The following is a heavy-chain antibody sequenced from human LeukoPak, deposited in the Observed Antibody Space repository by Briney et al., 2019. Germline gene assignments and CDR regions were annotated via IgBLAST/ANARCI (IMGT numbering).Heavy chain of an antibody. V-gene: IGHV4-39*01. CDR3: GRRYGDYGIDY. CDR1: GGSIRSSSYH. CDR2: IYYSEST. D-gene: IGHD4-17*01. J-gene: IGHJ4*02. Sequence: PSETLSLTCTVSGGSIRSSSYHWGWIRQPPGKGLEWIGSIYYSESTYNPSLKSRVTISVHTSKNQFSLKLSSVTAADTAVYYCGRRYGDYGIDYWGQGTLVTVSS.